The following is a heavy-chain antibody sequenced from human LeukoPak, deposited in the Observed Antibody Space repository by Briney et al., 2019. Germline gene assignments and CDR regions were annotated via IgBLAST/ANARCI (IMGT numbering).Heavy chain of an antibody. J-gene: IGHJ4*02. D-gene: IGHD3-22*01. V-gene: IGHV3-23*01. CDR1: GFTFSNYA. CDR3: AKDRFNSGGYYYFDY. CDR2: VSGSGGTT. Sequence: GGSLRLSCAASGFTFSNYAMSWVRQAPGKGLEWVSTVSGSGGTTYYADSVKGRFTISRDSSKNTLFLQMNSLRAEDTAVYYCAKDRFNSGGYYYFDYWGQGTLVTVSS.